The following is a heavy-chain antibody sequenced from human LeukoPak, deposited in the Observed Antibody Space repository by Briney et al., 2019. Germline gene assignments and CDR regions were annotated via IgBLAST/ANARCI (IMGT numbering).Heavy chain of an antibody. V-gene: IGHV4-39*07. CDR2: IYYSGST. CDR1: GGSISSSSYY. Sequence: SETLSLTCTVSGGSISSSSYYWGWIRQPPGKGLEWIGSIYYSGSTYYNPSLKSRVTISVDTSKNQFSLKLSSVTAADTAVYYCARVDDSSGYYYRNFDIWGQGTMVTVSS. CDR3: ARVDDSSGYYYRNFDI. D-gene: IGHD3-22*01. J-gene: IGHJ3*02.